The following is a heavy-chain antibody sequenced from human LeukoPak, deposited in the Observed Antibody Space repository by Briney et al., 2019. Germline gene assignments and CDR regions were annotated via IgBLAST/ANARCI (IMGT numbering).Heavy chain of an antibody. Sequence: PSETLSLTCTVSGGSIRNSSHYWGWIRQPPGKGLEWIGSMYYSGRTYYNPSLKSRVTISVDTSKNQFSLKLSSVTAADTAVYYCARLPVAVTGTYSDYWGQGTLVTVFS. CDR2: MYYSGRT. J-gene: IGHJ4*02. V-gene: IGHV4-39*01. D-gene: IGHD6-19*01. CDR3: ARLPVAVTGTYSDY. CDR1: GGSIRNSSHY.